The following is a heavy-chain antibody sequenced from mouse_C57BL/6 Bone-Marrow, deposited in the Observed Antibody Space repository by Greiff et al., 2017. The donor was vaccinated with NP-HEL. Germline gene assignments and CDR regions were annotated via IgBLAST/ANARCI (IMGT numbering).Heavy chain of an antibody. Sequence: QVQLQQPGAELVKPGASVKLSCKASGYTFTSYWMHWVKQRPGQGLEWIGMIHPNSGSTNYNEKFKSKATLTVDKSSSTAYMQLSSLASEDSAVFSCARSGTYGSPYFDYWGQGTTLTVSS. CDR3: ARSGTYGSPYFDY. D-gene: IGHD1-1*01. CDR1: GYTFTSYW. J-gene: IGHJ2*01. V-gene: IGHV1-64*01. CDR2: IHPNSGST.